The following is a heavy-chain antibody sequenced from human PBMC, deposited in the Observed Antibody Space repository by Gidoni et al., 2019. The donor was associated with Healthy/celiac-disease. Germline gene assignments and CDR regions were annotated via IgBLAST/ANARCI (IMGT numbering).Heavy chain of an antibody. D-gene: IGHD6-13*01. Sequence: EVQLVESGGGLVQPGGSLRLSGSASGCTFSSYAMHWVRQAPGKGLEYVSAISSNGGSTYYADSVKGRFTISRDNSKNTLYLQMSSLRAEDTAVYYCVKASGYSSSWPDYWGQGTLVTVSS. CDR2: ISSNGGST. J-gene: IGHJ4*02. CDR3: VKASGYSSSWPDY. V-gene: IGHV3-64D*06. CDR1: GCTFSSYA.